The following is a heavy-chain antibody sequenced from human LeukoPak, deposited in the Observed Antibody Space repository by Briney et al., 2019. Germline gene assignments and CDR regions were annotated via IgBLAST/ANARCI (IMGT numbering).Heavy chain of an antibody. D-gene: IGHD6-19*01. CDR2: INPNSGGT. V-gene: IGHV1-2*02. CDR3: ARDLVGYSSGWAFDY. Sequence: ASVKVSCKASGYTFTGYYMHWVRQAPGQGLEWMGWINPNSGGTNYAQKFQGRVTMTRDTSISTVYMELSRLRSDDTAVYYCARDLVGYSSGWAFDYWGQGTLVTVSS. J-gene: IGHJ4*02. CDR1: GYTFTGYY.